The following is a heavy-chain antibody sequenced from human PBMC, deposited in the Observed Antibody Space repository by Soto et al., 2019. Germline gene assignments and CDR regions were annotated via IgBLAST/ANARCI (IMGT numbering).Heavy chain of an antibody. CDR3: ARSITDYYDSSGYYDDY. CDR2: ISTGSENI. Sequence: GGSLRLSCAASGFIFSDYRMNWVRQAPGKGLEWVSYISTGSENIQYTDSVRGRFTISRDNAKNTLYLQMNSLRAEDTAVYYCARSITDYYDSSGYYDDYWGQGTLVTVSS. CDR1: GFIFSDYR. V-gene: IGHV3-48*01. J-gene: IGHJ4*02. D-gene: IGHD3-22*01.